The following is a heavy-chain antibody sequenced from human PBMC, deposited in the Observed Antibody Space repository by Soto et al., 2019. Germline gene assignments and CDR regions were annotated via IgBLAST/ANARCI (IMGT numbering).Heavy chain of an antibody. Sequence: EVQLVQSGAEVTKPGESLRISCKGSGYTFSSYWIAWVRQMPGKGLEWVGIIYPGDSETRITPSFQGQVSISADKSSHTAYLQWSSLWASDTALYYCARVRGCSAGTCYPFAYWGQGTLVTVAS. D-gene: IGHD2-15*01. CDR1: GYTFSSYW. J-gene: IGHJ4*02. CDR2: IYPGDSET. CDR3: ARVRGCSAGTCYPFAY. V-gene: IGHV5-51*03.